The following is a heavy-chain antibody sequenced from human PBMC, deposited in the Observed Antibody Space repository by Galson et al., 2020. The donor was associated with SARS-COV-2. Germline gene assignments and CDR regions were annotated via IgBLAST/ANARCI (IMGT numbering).Heavy chain of an antibody. J-gene: IGHJ5*02. D-gene: IGHD5-12*01. CDR1: GYTLTELS. V-gene: IGHV1-24*01. CDR2: FDPEDGET. Sequence: ASVKVSCKVSGYTLTELSMHWVRQAPGKGLEWMGGFDPEDGETIYAQKFQGRVTMTEDTSTDTAYMELSSLRSEDTAVYYCATSRPYGDGYNWGLWFDPWGQGTLVTVSS. CDR3: ATSRPYGDGYNWGLWFDP.